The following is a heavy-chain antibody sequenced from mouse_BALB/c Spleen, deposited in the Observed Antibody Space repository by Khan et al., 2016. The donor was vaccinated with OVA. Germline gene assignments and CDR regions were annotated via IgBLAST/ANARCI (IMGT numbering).Heavy chain of an antibody. V-gene: IGHV1-20*02. CDR1: GYSFTDYF. CDR3: TRIDRSDFDY. J-gene: IGHJ2*01. Sequence: EVQLQQSGPELVKPGASVKISCKASGYSFTDYFMNWVIQSHGKSLEWIGRINPHIGETFYNQKFKGKATLTVDESSSTAHMELRSLASEDSAVYYCTRIDRSDFDYWGQGTTLTVSS. D-gene: IGHD1-1*01. CDR2: INPHIGET.